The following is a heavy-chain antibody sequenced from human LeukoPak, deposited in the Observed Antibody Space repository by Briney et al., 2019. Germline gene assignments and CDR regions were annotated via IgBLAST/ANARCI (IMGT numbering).Heavy chain of an antibody. CDR1: GYTFTSYD. CDR3: ARDWEKDYDILTGYPAFDP. D-gene: IGHD3-9*01. CDR2: MNPNSGNT. J-gene: IGHJ5*02. Sequence: ASVKVSCKASGYTFTSYDINWVRQATGQGLEWMGWMNPNSGNTGYAQKFQGRVTMTRDTSISTAYMELSRLRSDDTAVYYCARDWEKDYDILTGYPAFDPWGQGTLVTVSS. V-gene: IGHV1-8*01.